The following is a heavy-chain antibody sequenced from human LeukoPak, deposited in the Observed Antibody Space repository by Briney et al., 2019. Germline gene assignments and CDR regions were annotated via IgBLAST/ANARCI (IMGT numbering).Heavy chain of an antibody. J-gene: IGHJ4*02. CDR3: AREGIFGVLSKGLDY. V-gene: IGHV3-33*01. Sequence: PGGSLRLSCAASGFTFSDYGIHLVRQAPGKGREWVAAIWYDGGNKFYAESVKGRFIISRDNSKNILYLQMNSLRAEDTAVYYCAREGIFGVLSKGLDYWGQGILVTVSS. D-gene: IGHD3-3*01. CDR1: GFTFSDYG. CDR2: IWYDGGNK.